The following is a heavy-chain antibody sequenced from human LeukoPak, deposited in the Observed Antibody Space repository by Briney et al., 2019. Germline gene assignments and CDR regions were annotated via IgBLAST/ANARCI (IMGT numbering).Heavy chain of an antibody. D-gene: IGHD3-10*01. V-gene: IGHV3-21*05. Sequence: GGSLRLSCEASGFTFNNYDMSWVRQAPGAGLEWISYISVGSNHIYYADSVRGRFSISRDNAKSSVYLQMNSLRVEDTALYYCARSPQFAMVRGIRIRPGYFDLWGRGTQVTVSS. CDR1: GFTFNNYD. CDR2: ISVGSNHI. J-gene: IGHJ2*01. CDR3: ARSPQFAMVRGIRIRPGYFDL.